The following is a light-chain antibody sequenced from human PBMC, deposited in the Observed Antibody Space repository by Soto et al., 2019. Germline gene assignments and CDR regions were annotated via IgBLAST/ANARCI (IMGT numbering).Light chain of an antibody. Sequence: EISVTQSPGTLSLSPGERATLSCRASQSVSSSYLAWYHQRPGQAPRLLIYGASRRATGIPARFSGSGSGTEFTLTISRLQPEDFAVYYCQQYGSCPITFGEGTRLEIK. CDR2: GAS. CDR3: QQYGSCPIT. J-gene: IGKJ5*01. V-gene: IGKV3-20*01. CDR1: QSVSSSY.